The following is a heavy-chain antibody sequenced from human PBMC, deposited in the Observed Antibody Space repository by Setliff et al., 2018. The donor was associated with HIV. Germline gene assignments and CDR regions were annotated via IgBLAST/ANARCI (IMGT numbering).Heavy chain of an antibody. CDR3: ATSFGSGVAPFDN. V-gene: IGHV1-69*02. CDR2: TIPVLSMS. D-gene: IGHD3-10*01. Sequence: SVKVSCKDSEDTFNSYTIHWVRQTPGQGLEWMGRTIPVLSMSNFALKFQGRGSIFADKSTSTAYLGLNGLTSEDPAISYCATSFGSGVAPFDNWGQGTLVTVSS. J-gene: IGHJ4*02. CDR1: EDTFNSYT.